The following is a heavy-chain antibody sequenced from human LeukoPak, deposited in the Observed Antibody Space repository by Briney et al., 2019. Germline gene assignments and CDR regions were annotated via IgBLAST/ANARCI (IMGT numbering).Heavy chain of an antibody. J-gene: IGHJ4*02. V-gene: IGHV1-18*01. D-gene: IGHD6-13*01. Sequence: ASVKFSCKASDYTFTSYGISWVRQAPGQGLEWIWWISAYNGNTNYAQKLHGRVTMTTDTSTSTAYMELRSLRSDDTAVYYCARDRGSSSLNDYWGQGTLVTVSS. CDR1: DYTFTSYG. CDR2: ISAYNGNT. CDR3: ARDRGSSSLNDY.